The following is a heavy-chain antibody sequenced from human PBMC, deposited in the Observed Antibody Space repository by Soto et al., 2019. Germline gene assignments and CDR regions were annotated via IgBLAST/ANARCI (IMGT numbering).Heavy chain of an antibody. V-gene: IGHV5-10-1*01. D-gene: IGHD6-13*01. CDR2: IDPSDSYI. CDR3: ARHMSLSMYTSTWYVDY. CDR1: GYSFTTYW. J-gene: IGHJ4*02. Sequence: GESLKISCKGSGYSFTTYWITWVRQMPGKGLEWMGRIDPSDSYINYSPSFQGHVTISTDKSISTAYLQWSSLKASDTAIYFCARHMSLSMYTSTWYVDYWGQGTLVTVSS.